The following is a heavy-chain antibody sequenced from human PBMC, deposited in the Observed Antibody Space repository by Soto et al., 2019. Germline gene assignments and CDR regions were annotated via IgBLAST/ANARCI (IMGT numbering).Heavy chain of an antibody. J-gene: IGHJ6*02. Sequence: PSETLSLTCTLSGASITSTTYFWAWIRKPPGKGLEWLGYIFYAGTTLYNPSVQSRVSITVDTSKNQFSLKLSSVTAADTAVYYCTRHAIIPKLLYGMDVWGQGTTVTVSS. CDR1: GASITSTTYF. V-gene: IGHV4-61*05. CDR3: TRHAIIPKLLYGMDV. D-gene: IGHD2-15*01. CDR2: IFYAGTT.